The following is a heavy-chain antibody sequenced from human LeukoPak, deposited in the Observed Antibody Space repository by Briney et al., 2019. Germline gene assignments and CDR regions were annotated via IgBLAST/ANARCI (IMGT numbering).Heavy chain of an antibody. J-gene: IGHJ5*02. CDR3: ARDRSSSWYQGRWFDP. CDR2: INTNTGNP. V-gene: IGHV7-4-1*02. Sequence: ASVKVSCKASGYTFTRYAMNWVRQAPGQGLEWMGWINTNTGNPTYAQGFTGRFVFSLDTSVSTAYLQISSLKAEDTAVYYCARDRSSSWYQGRWFDPWGQGTLVTVSS. D-gene: IGHD6-13*01. CDR1: GYTFTRYA.